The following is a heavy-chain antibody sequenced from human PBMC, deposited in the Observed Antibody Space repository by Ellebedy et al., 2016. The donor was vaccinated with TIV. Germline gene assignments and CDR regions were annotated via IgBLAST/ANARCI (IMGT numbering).Heavy chain of an antibody. J-gene: IGHJ3*01. CDR1: GGSLSDNY. D-gene: IGHD3-16*01. V-gene: IGHV4-59*01. Sequence: SETLSLTCAVSGGSLSDNYWTWIRQPPGKGREWIGSLYYTGSTNYNPSLKSRVTISVNTPRNQFSLKLSSVTAADTAVYYCVSSASMDAFDLWGQGTKVTVSS. CDR3: VSSASMDAFDL. CDR2: LYYTGST.